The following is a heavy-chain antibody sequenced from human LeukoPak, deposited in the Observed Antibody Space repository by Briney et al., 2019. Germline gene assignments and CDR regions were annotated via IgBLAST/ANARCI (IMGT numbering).Heavy chain of an antibody. CDR3: ARPRGNVEMATIPFDY. CDR2: INWNGGST. CDR1: GFTFDDHG. D-gene: IGHD5-24*01. J-gene: IGHJ4*02. Sequence: GGSLRLSCAASGFTFDDHGMSWVRQAPGKGLEWVSGINWNGGSTGYADSVKGRFTISRDNAKNSLYLQMNSLRAEDTAVYYCARPRGNVEMATIPFDYWGQGTLVTVSS. V-gene: IGHV3-20*04.